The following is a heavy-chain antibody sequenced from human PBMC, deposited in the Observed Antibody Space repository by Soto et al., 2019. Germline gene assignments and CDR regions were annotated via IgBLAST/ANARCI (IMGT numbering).Heavy chain of an antibody. J-gene: IGHJ4*02. CDR2: IIPMFDTP. Sequence: QVQLVQSETEVKKPGSAVKVSCKASGGTFNTYAMNWVRQAPGQGLEWMGGIIPMFDTPRYAQKFQGRVTITVDESTTIAYMELSSLRSDDTAVYYRTRSIGSGGVIGGFDYWGQGTLVTVSS. V-gene: IGHV1-69*01. CDR3: TRSIGSGGVIGGFDY. CDR1: GGTFNTYA. D-gene: IGHD3-16*02.